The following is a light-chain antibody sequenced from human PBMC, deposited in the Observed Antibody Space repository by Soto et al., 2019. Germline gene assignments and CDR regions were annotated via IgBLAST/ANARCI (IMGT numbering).Light chain of an antibody. CDR3: AAWADSLTGVL. Sequence: QSVLTPPPSASGTPGQGVTFSCSGSGFDIGSNVVNWYQQLPGTAPKLLIYFNTQRPSGVPDRFSGSKSGTSASLSISGLQSEDEADYYCAAWADSLTGVLIGGGTKLTVL. V-gene: IGLV1-44*01. CDR2: FNT. CDR1: GFDIGSNV. J-gene: IGLJ2*01.